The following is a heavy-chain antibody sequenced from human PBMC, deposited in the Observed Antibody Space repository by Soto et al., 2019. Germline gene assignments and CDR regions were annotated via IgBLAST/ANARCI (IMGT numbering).Heavy chain of an antibody. V-gene: IGHV3-13*01. CDR2: IGTAGDT. J-gene: IGHJ6*03. D-gene: IGHD6-6*01. Sequence: GGSLRLSCAASGFTFSSYDMHWVRQATGKGLEWVSAIGTAGDTYYPGSVKGRFTISRENAKNSLYLQMNSLRAGDTAVYYCARDAGAARNPATGYYYYMDVWGKGTTVTVSS. CDR1: GFTFSSYD. CDR3: ARDAGAARNPATGYYYYMDV.